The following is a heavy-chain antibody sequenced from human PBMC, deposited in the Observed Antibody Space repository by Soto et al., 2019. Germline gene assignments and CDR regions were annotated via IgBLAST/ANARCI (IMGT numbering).Heavy chain of an antibody. CDR1: GFTFSSYW. Sequence: GGSLRHSCASSGFTFSSYWMHWVRQTPGKGLVWVSRINSDGSSTSYADSVKGRFTISRDNAKNTLYLQMNSLRAEDTAVYYCARDPVAPEYYFDYWGQGTLVTVSS. V-gene: IGHV3-74*01. J-gene: IGHJ4*02. CDR2: INSDGSST. CDR3: ARDPVAPEYYFDY.